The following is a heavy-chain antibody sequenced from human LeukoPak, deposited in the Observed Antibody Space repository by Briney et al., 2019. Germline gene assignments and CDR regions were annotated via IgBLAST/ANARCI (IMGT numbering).Heavy chain of an antibody. V-gene: IGHV1-2*02. CDR2: INPNSGGT. J-gene: IGHJ3*02. Sequence: ASVKVSCKASGYTFTGYYMHWVRQAPGQGLEWMGWINPNSGGTNYAQKFQGRVTMTRDTSISTAYMELSRLRSDDTAVYYCATVNRAPPSPYDAFDIWGQGTMVTVSS. CDR1: GYTFTGYY. D-gene: IGHD2/OR15-2a*01. CDR3: ATVNRAPPSPYDAFDI.